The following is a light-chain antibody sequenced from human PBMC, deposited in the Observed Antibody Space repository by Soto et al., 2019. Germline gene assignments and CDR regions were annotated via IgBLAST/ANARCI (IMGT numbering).Light chain of an antibody. V-gene: IGKV1-5*03. CDR3: QQYIEFQYT. Sequence: DIQMTQSPSSLSASVGDRVTITCRASQTISSRLAWYQQKPGQAPKLLLYKATNLQTGVASRFSGSGSGTEFSLTISSLQPDDFAVYYCQQYIEFQYTFGQGTRLDI. CDR2: KAT. J-gene: IGKJ2*01. CDR1: QTISSR.